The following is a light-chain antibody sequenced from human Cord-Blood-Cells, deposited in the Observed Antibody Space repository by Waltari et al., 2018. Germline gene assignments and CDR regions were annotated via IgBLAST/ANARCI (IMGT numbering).Light chain of an antibody. Sequence: DIQMTQSPSSLSASVGDRVTITCQASQDISNYLNWYQQKQGKAPKLLIYDASNLETGVPSRFSGSGSGTDFPFTISSLQPEDIATYHCQQYDNLPPTFGPGTKVDIK. J-gene: IGKJ3*01. CDR3: QQYDNLPPT. V-gene: IGKV1-33*01. CDR2: DAS. CDR1: QDISNY.